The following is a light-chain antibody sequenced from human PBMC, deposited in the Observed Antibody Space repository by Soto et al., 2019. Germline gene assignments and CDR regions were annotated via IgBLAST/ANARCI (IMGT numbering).Light chain of an antibody. CDR2: GAS. Sequence: EIVLTQSPGTLSLSPGEGATLSCRASQSINSFLAWYQQRRGQAPRLLIHGASNRATGIPDRFSGSGSGPDFTLTISRLETEDFAVYYCQQYGGSPRTFGQGTKVEVK. CDR1: QSINSF. CDR3: QQYGGSPRT. V-gene: IGKV3-20*01. J-gene: IGKJ1*01.